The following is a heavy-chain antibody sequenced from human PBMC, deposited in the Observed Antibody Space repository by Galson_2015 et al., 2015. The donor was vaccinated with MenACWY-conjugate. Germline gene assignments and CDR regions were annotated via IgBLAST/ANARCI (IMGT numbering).Heavy chain of an antibody. Sequence: SLRLSCAASGFTFSSYAMSWVRQAPGKGLEWVSAISGSGGSTYYADSVKGRFTISRDNSKNTLYLQMNSLRAEDTAVYYCAKDADDSSCYYWRAFDIWGQGTMVTVSS. J-gene: IGHJ3*02. CDR1: GFTFSSYA. CDR3: AKDADDSSCYYWRAFDI. D-gene: IGHD3-22*01. V-gene: IGHV3-23*01. CDR2: ISGSGGST.